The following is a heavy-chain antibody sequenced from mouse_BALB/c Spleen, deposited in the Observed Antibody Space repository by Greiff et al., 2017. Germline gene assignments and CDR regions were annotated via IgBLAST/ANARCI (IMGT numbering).Heavy chain of an antibody. V-gene: IGHV1-9*01. J-gene: IGHJ4*01. CDR3: ASPGTAYAMDY. CDR1: GYTFSSYW. CDR2: ILPGSGST. Sequence: VQLQQSGAELMKPGASVKISCKATGYTFSSYWIEWVKQRPGHGLEWIGEILPGSGSTNYNEKFKGKATFTADTSSNTAYMQLSSLTSEDSAVYYCASPGTAYAMDYWGQGTSVTVSS. D-gene: IGHD4-1*01.